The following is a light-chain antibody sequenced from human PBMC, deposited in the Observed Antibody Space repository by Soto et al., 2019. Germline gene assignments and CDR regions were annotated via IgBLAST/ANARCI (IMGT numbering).Light chain of an antibody. CDR3: QQYGNSPST. Sequence: TVLTQSPGTLSLSPGERATLSCRASQSVRNNYLAWYLQKPGQAPRLLIYGASSRATGIPDRFSGSGSGTDFTLTITRLEPEDFAVYYCQQYGNSPSTFGQGTRLEI. CDR1: QSVRNNY. CDR2: GAS. J-gene: IGKJ5*01. V-gene: IGKV3-20*01.